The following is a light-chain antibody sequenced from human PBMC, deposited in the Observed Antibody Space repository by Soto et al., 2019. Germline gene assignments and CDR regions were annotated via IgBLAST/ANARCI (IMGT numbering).Light chain of an antibody. V-gene: IGKV4-1*01. CDR1: QSVLYSSNNKNY. J-gene: IGKJ1*01. CDR2: WAS. CDR3: QQYYSTLWT. Sequence: DIVMTQSPDSLAVSLGERATINCKSSQSVLYSSNNKNYLAWYQQKPGQPPKLLIYWASTRDSGVPDRFAGSGSGTDFTLTISSLQAEDVAVYYCQQYYSTLWTFGQGTKVEIE.